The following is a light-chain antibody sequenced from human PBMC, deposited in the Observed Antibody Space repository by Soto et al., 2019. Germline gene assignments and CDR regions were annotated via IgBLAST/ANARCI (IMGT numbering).Light chain of an antibody. V-gene: IGKV1-5*03. Sequence: DIQITQSPSTLSASVGDRVTITCRANQSITNLLAWYQQKPGKAPKLLIYKASSLESGVPSRFSGSGSGTQFTLSISSLQPGDFATYHCQQYDDYPLTFGGGTKVDIK. J-gene: IGKJ4*01. CDR1: QSITNL. CDR2: KAS. CDR3: QQYDDYPLT.